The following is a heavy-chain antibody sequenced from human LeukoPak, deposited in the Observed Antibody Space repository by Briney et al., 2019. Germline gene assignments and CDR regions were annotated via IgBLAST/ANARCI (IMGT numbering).Heavy chain of an antibody. Sequence: GGSLRLSCAASGFTFDDYGMSWVRQAPGKGLEWVSGINWNGGSTGYADSVKGRFTISRDNAKNSLYLQMNSLRAEDTALYHCARPLAGYCSSTSCYGEAAFDIWGQGTMVTVSS. J-gene: IGHJ3*02. CDR3: ARPLAGYCSSTSCYGEAAFDI. CDR2: INWNGGST. CDR1: GFTFDDYG. V-gene: IGHV3-20*01. D-gene: IGHD2-2*01.